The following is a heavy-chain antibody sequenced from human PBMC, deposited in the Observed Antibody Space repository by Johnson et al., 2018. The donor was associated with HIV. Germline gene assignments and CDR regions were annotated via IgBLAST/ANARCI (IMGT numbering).Heavy chain of an antibody. Sequence: VQLVESGGGLVQPGGSLRLSCAASGFTFSSYDMHWVRQATGKGLEWVSAIGTAGDTYYPGSVKGRFTISRENAKNSLYLQMNSLRAGDTAVYYCAREAQTHAFDIWGQGTMVTVPS. CDR2: IGTAGDT. V-gene: IGHV3-13*01. CDR1: GFTFSSYD. D-gene: IGHD4-23*01. CDR3: AREAQTHAFDI. J-gene: IGHJ3*02.